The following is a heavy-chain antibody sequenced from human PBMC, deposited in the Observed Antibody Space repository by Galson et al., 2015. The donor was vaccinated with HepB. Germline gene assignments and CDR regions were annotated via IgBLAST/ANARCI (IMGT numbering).Heavy chain of an antibody. CDR3: AGGWGVSEQQLGY. CDR1: GFTFSSYG. D-gene: IGHD6-13*01. J-gene: IGHJ4*02. Sequence: SLRLSCAASGFTFSSYGMHWVRQAPGKGLEWVAVIWYDGSNKYYADSVKGRFTISRDNSKNTLYLQMNSLRAEDTAVYYCAGGWGVSEQQLGYWGQGTLVTVSS. CDR2: IWYDGSNK. V-gene: IGHV3-33*01.